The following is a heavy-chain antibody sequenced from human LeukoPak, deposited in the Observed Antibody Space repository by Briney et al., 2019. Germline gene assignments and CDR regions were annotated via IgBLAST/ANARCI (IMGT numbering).Heavy chain of an antibody. CDR3: ARDYHNKGHDY. D-gene: IGHD2/OR15-2a*01. V-gene: IGHV3-23*01. CDR2: FSGSGSRT. J-gene: IGHJ4*02. Sequence: PGGSLRLSCAASGFIFNSFAMSWVRQAPGKELEWVSTFSGSGSRTSYADSVKGRFTIFRDNTKNSLYLQMSSLRAEDTAIYYCARDYHNKGHDYWGPGTLVTVSS. CDR1: GFIFNSFA.